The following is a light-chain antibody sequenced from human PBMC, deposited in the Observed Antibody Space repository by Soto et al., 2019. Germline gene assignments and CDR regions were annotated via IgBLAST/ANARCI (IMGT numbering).Light chain of an antibody. J-gene: IGLJ2*01. CDR3: LLSQSGAFVL. Sequence: QAVVTQEPSLTVSLGGAVTLTCGSSTGAVTSGHHPYWFQQKPGQAPRTLIFDVNNKHSWTPARFSGSLLGGKAALTLSGAQPEDEAEYHCLLSQSGAFVLFGGGTKVTVL. V-gene: IGLV7-46*01. CDR1: TGAVTSGHH. CDR2: DVN.